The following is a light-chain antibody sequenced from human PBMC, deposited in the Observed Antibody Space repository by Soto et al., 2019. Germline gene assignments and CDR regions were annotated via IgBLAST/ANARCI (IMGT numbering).Light chain of an antibody. Sequence: QSVLTQPRSVSGSHGHSVTISCTGTSTDVGASNNVSWYQQLPGRAPKLMIYEVSNRPSGVSNRFSGSKSGNTASLTISGLQAEDEADYYCSSYTSSSTLYVFGTGTKVTVL. CDR3: SSYTSSSTLYV. CDR1: STDVGASNN. V-gene: IGLV2-14*01. J-gene: IGLJ1*01. CDR2: EVS.